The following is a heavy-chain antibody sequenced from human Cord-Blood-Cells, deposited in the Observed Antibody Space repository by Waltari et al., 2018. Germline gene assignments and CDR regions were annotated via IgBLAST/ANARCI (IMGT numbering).Heavy chain of an antibody. CDR2: IYYSGST. Sequence: QVQLQESGPGLVKPSETLSLTCTVSGGSISSHYWSWIRQPPGKGLEWIGYIYYSGSTNYNPSLKSRVTISVDTSKNQFSLKRSSVTAADTAVYYCARGKTAYDAFDIWGQGTMVTVSS. D-gene: IGHD1-1*01. J-gene: IGHJ3*02. CDR1: GGSISSHY. CDR3: ARGKTAYDAFDI. V-gene: IGHV4-59*11.